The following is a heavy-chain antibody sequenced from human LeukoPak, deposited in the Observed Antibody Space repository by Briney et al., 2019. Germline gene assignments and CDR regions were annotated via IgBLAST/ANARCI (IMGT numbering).Heavy chain of an antibody. J-gene: IGHJ4*02. CDR1: GYSFRRNG. D-gene: IGHD3-16*01. CDR3: ARDVNYAFDY. V-gene: IGHV1-18*01. Sequence: ASVKLSCKSSGYSFRRNGISWVREGPGQGLGWMAWICANSGNTNYAQNFQDRVTLTTDTSTSTDYMELRSLRSADKAVYYCARDVNYAFDYWGQGTLVTVSS. CDR2: ICANSGNT.